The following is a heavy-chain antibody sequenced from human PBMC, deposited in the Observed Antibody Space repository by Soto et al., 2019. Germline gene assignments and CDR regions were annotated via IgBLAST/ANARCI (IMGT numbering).Heavy chain of an antibody. CDR3: ARDMGYSYGLVYYYYMDV. Sequence: GGSLRLSCAASGFTFSSYGMHWVRQAPGKGLEWVAVIWYDGSNKYYADSVKGRFTISRDNSKNTLYLQMNSLRAEDTAVYYCARDMGYSYGLVYYYYMDVWGKGTTVTVSS. J-gene: IGHJ6*03. CDR1: GFTFSSYG. D-gene: IGHD5-18*01. V-gene: IGHV3-33*01. CDR2: IWYDGSNK.